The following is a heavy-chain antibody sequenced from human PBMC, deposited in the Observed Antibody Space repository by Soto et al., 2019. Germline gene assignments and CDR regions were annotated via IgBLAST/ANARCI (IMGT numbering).Heavy chain of an antibody. CDR2: SRNKVIGYTT. CDR1: GLTLSDHY. Sequence: PGGSLRLSCAASGLTLSDHYMDLVRQTPGKGLEWIGRSRNKVIGYTTEYAASVKGRFTISRDDSKNSLYLQMNSLRTDDTATYYCWRDQKTALPGSDWGPGTLVTVSS. CDR3: WRDQKTALPGSD. J-gene: IGHJ4*02. V-gene: IGHV3-72*01.